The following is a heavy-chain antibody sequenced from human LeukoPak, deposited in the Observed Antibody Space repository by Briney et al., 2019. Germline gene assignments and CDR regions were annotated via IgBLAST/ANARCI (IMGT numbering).Heavy chain of an antibody. CDR3: ARQAPYGSSWLNWFDP. Sequence: SETLSLTCSVSGASFSKGGYYWGWIRQPPGEGLEWIGSIYYSGSTSYNPSLKSRVTISVDTSKNQLSLTLSSVTAADTAVYYCARQAPYGSSWLNWFDPWGQGTLVTISS. CDR1: GASFSKGGYY. D-gene: IGHD6-13*01. CDR2: IYYSGST. V-gene: IGHV4-39*01. J-gene: IGHJ5*02.